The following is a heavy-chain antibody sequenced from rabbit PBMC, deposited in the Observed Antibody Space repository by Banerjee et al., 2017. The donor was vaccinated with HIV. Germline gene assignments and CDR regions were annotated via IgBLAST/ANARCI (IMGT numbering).Heavy chain of an antibody. CDR2: IYGGSGGST. D-gene: IGHD1-1*01. Sequence: QSLEESGGDRVKPGASLTLTCTASGFSFSSSYYMCWVRQAPGKGLESIACIYGGSGGSTWYASWAKGRFTISKTSSTTVTLQLTSLTAADTATYFCARDLVAVIGWNFNLWGPGTLVTVS. CDR3: ARDLVAVIGWNFNL. V-gene: IGHV1S40*01. CDR1: GFSFSSSYY. J-gene: IGHJ4*01.